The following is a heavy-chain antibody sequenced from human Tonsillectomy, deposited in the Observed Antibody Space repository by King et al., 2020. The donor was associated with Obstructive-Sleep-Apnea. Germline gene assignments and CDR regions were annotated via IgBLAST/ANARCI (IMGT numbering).Heavy chain of an antibody. CDR3: ARSVGGSLKGPFDY. J-gene: IGHJ4*02. Sequence: QLVQSGGALAQPGESLRLSCAASGFTFSNFDMHWVRQIIGKGLEWVSAIGAAGDTYYPVSVKGRFTISRDNAKNSLYLQMNSLRDGETAVYYCARSVGGSLKGPFDYLGQGTLVIVSS. D-gene: IGHD1-26*01. CDR2: IGAAGDT. CDR1: GFTFSNFD. V-gene: IGHV3-13*01.